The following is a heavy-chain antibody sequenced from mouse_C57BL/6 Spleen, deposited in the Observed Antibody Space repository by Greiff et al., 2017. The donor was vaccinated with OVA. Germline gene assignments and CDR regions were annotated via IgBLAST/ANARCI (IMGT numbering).Heavy chain of an antibody. CDR2: IYPGDGDT. D-gene: IGHD1-1*01. CDR1: GYAFSSYW. CDR3: AREDFITTVVATDYAMDY. Sequence: VQVVESGAELVKPGASVKISCKASGYAFSSYWMNWVKQRPGKGLEWIGQIYPGDGDTNYNGKFKGKATLTADKSSSTAYMQLSSLTSEDSAVYFCAREDFITTVVATDYAMDYWGQGTSVTVSS. V-gene: IGHV1-80*01. J-gene: IGHJ4*01.